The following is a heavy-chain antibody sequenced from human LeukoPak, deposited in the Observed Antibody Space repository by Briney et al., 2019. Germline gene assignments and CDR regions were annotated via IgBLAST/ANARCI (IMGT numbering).Heavy chain of an antibody. Sequence: ASVKVSCKASGYTFTTYGISWVRQAPGQGLEWMGWISGYNGNTNYEQKLQGRVTMTTDTSTSPAYMELRSLRSDDTAVYYCARDLGGGSHYFDYWGQGTLVTVSS. J-gene: IGHJ4*02. D-gene: IGHD1-26*01. CDR3: ARDLGGGSHYFDY. V-gene: IGHV1-18*01. CDR1: GYTFTTYG. CDR2: ISGYNGNT.